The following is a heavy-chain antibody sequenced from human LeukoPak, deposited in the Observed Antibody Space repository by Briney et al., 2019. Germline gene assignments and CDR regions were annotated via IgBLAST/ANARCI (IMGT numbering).Heavy chain of an antibody. J-gene: IGHJ4*02. Sequence: GGSLRLSCAASGFTFSSYSMNWVRQAPGKGLEWVSSISSSSSYIYYADSVKGRFTISRDNAKNSLYLQMNSLRAEDTAVYYCARAPPDYITAALDYWGQGTLVTASS. V-gene: IGHV3-21*01. D-gene: IGHD6-13*01. CDR1: GFTFSSYS. CDR3: ARAPPDYITAALDY. CDR2: ISSSSSYI.